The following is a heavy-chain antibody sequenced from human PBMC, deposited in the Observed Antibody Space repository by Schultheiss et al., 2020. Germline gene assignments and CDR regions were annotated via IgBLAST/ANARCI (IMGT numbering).Heavy chain of an antibody. V-gene: IGHV4-59*12. J-gene: IGHJ6*02. D-gene: IGHD6-6*01. CDR2: IYYSGST. CDR3: ARDEAHASRSSIAARRANYGMDV. CDR1: GGSFSGYY. Sequence: SETLSLTCAVYGGSFSGYYWNWIRQPPGKRLEWIGYIYYSGSTNYNPSLKSRVTMSVDTSKNQFSLKLSSVTAADTSVYYCARDEAHASRSSIAARRANYGMDVWGQGTTVTVSS.